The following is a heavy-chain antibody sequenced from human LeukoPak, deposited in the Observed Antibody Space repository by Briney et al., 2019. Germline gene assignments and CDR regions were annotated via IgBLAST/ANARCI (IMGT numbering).Heavy chain of an antibody. D-gene: IGHD6-13*01. CDR3: AKDRAQQLVLDF. V-gene: IGHV3-23*01. J-gene: IGHJ4*02. CDR2: ISGSDGST. Sequence: GGSLRLSCAASGLTFSNYVMSWVRQAPGKGLEWVSAISGSDGSTWYADSVKGRFTVSRDNSKNTLFLQMNSLRAEDTAVYYCAKDRAQQLVLDFWGQGTLVTVSS. CDR1: GLTFSNYV.